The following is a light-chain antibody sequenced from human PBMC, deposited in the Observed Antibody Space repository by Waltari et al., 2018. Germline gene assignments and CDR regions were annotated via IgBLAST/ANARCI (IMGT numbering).Light chain of an antibody. CDR1: QDISNY. CDR2: DAS. CDR3: QQHDNLPYT. V-gene: IGKV1-33*01. J-gene: IGKJ2*01. Sequence: DIQMTQSPSSLSASVGDRVTITCQASQDISNYLNWYQQKPGKAPKLLSYDASNLETGVPSRVSGSGSGTDFTFTISSLQPEDIATYYCQQHDNLPYTFGQGTKLEIK.